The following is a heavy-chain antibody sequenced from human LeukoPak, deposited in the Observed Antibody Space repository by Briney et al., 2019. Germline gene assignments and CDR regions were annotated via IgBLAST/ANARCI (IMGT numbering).Heavy chain of an antibody. Sequence: SETLSLTCAIYSESFSGYFWSWIRQPPGKGLEWIGEINHSGNTNYNPSLKSRVTISVDTSKNQFSMRLISVTAADTAVYYCARPKAGYSSTDAFDIWGQGTMVTVSS. D-gene: IGHD6-19*01. CDR1: SESFSGYF. CDR3: ARPKAGYSSTDAFDI. J-gene: IGHJ3*02. V-gene: IGHV4-34*01. CDR2: INHSGNT.